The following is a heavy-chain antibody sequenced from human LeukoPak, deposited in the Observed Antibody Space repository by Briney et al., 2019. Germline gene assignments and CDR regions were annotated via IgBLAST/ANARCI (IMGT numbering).Heavy chain of an antibody. Sequence: KTSETLSLTCTVSGGSISSSNFYWGWIRQPPGKGLEWIANIYYSGNTYYNPSLKSRVTISVDTSKNQFSLKLSSVTAADTAVYYCARGTTLRDYYDSSGYYYGDHWGQGTLVTVSS. CDR3: ARGTTLRDYYDSSGYYYGDH. CDR2: IYYSGNT. D-gene: IGHD3-22*01. J-gene: IGHJ4*02. CDR1: GGSISSSNFY. V-gene: IGHV4-39*07.